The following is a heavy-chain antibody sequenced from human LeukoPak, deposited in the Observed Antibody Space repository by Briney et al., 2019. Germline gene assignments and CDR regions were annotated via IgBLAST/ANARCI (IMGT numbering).Heavy chain of an antibody. V-gene: IGHV3-23*01. Sequence: GGSLRLSCAASGFTFSSYAMSWVRQAPGKGLEWVSAISGSGGSTYYADSVKGRFTISRDNSKNTLYLQMNSLRAEDTAVYYCAKDLGYYDSSGYYPFGLRPDAFDIWGQGTMVTVSS. CDR1: GFTFSSYA. D-gene: IGHD3-22*01. CDR3: AKDLGYYDSSGYYPFGLRPDAFDI. CDR2: ISGSGGST. J-gene: IGHJ3*02.